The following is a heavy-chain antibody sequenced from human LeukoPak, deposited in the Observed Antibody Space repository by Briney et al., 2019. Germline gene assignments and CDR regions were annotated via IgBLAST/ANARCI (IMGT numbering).Heavy chain of an antibody. V-gene: IGHV3-7*01. CDR1: EFAFSNYW. CDR3: TTWGPWSHFDY. CDR2: IKEDGTEK. D-gene: IGHD3-3*01. Sequence: GGSLRLSCAASEFAFSNYWMSWVRQAPGKGLEWVANIKEDGTEKNYVGSVKGRFTVSRDNAKNSLYLQMNSLRAEDTAVYYCTTWGPWSHFDYWGQGTLVTVSS. J-gene: IGHJ4*02.